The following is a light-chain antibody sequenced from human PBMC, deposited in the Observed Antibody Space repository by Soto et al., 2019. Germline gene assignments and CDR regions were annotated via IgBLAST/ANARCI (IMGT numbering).Light chain of an antibody. CDR3: QQSYSTPDG. J-gene: IGKJ4*01. CDR1: QSISSY. CDR2: AAS. Sequence: DIQMTQSPSSLSASVGDRVTITCRASQSISSYLNWYQQKPGKAPKLLIYAASSLQSGVPSRFSGSGSGTDFTLTISSLQPEDFATYYCQQSYSTPDGFGGGTKVDIK. V-gene: IGKV1-39*01.